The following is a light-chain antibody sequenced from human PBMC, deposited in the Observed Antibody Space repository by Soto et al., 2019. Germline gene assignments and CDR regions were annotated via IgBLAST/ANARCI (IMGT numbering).Light chain of an antibody. Sequence: EIVLTQSPATLSLSPGERATLSCRASQSVSSYLAWYQQKPGQAPRLLIYDASNRATGIPARFSGSGSGTDFTLTISSLEPEDFAVYYCQQRSNWPKINCGQGTRLEIK. CDR1: QSVSSY. J-gene: IGKJ5*01. V-gene: IGKV3-11*01. CDR3: QQRSNWPKIN. CDR2: DAS.